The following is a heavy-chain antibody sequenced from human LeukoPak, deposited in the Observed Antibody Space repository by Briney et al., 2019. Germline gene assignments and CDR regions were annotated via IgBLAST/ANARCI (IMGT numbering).Heavy chain of an antibody. V-gene: IGHV4-59*12. CDR3: ASGGDIVVVPAAPRGWFDP. D-gene: IGHD2-2*01. J-gene: IGHJ5*02. CDR1: GGSISSYY. CDR2: IYYSGST. Sequence: SETLSLTCTVSGGSISSYYWSWIRQPPGKGLEWIGYIYYSGSTNYNPSLKSRVTISVDTSKNQFSLKLSSVTAADTAVYYCASGGDIVVVPAAPRGWFDPWGQGTLVTVSS.